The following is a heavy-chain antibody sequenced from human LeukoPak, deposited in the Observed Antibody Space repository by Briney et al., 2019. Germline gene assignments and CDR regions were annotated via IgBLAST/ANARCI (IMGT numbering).Heavy chain of an antibody. V-gene: IGHV3-21*01. Sequence: KPGGSLRLSCAASGFTFSSYSMNWVRQAPGKGLEWVSSISSSSSYIYYADSVKGRFTISRDNAKNSLYLQMNSLGAEDTAVYYCERGGTTAYYYYYYMDVWGKGTTVTVSS. CDR2: ISSSSSYI. CDR3: ERGGTTAYYYYYYMDV. D-gene: IGHD1-26*01. CDR1: GFTFSSYS. J-gene: IGHJ6*03.